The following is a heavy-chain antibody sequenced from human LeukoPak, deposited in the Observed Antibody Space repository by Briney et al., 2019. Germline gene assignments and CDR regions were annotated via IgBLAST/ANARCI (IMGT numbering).Heavy chain of an antibody. CDR2: ISSSAFTI. V-gene: IGHV3-48*03. Sequence: GGSLRLSCAASGFTFSSYDMNWVRQAPGKGLEWVSHISSSAFTIYYADSVKGRFTISRDNAKNSLFLQMNSLRAEDTAVYYCARVRPVLASHDYWGQGTLVTVSS. CDR1: GFTFSSYD. CDR3: ARVRPVLASHDY. J-gene: IGHJ4*02. D-gene: IGHD1-14*01.